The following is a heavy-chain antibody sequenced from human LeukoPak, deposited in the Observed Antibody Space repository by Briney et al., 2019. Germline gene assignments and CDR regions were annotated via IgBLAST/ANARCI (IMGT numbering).Heavy chain of an antibody. CDR1: GFSFSDYY. CDR2: ISARGDVI. J-gene: IGHJ4*02. Sequence: GGSLRLSCASSGFSFSDYYMSWIRQVPGKGLEWIAYISARGDVIYSVDSVKGRFTISRDNAKSLLYLQMNSLRGDDTAVYFCAAEVSPKVFDYRGQGTLVTVSS. D-gene: IGHD2/OR15-2a*01. CDR3: AAEVSPKVFDY. V-gene: IGHV3-11*01.